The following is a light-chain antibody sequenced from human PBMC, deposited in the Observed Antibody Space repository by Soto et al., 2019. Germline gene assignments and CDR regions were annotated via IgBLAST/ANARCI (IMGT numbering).Light chain of an antibody. J-gene: IGKJ3*01. Sequence: DIQMTQSPSYVSASVGDRVTITCRASQGISDWLAWYQHKPGKAPKILIYATSSLQSGVPSRFSGSASRSDFTLIISSLPPEYFAPYYCQHATSFPFTFGRGTKVYIK. CDR3: QHATSFPFT. CDR2: ATS. V-gene: IGKV1-12*01. CDR1: QGISDW.